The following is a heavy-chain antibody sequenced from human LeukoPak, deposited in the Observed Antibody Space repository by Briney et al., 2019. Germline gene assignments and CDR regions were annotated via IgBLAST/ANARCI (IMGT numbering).Heavy chain of an antibody. CDR2: LSGRGDNT. Sequence: GGSLRLSCAASGFTFSNYAMTWVRQAPGEGLEWVSSLSGRGDNTFYADSVKGRFTISRDNSENTLHLQMNSLRAEDTAVYYCAKAYCYGSGSYYVAFDCWGQGTLVTVSS. V-gene: IGHV3-23*01. CDR3: AKAYCYGSGSYYVAFDC. CDR1: GFTFSNYA. D-gene: IGHD3-10*01. J-gene: IGHJ4*02.